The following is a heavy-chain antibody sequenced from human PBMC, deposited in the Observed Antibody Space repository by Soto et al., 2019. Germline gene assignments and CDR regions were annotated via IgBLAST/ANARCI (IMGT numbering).Heavy chain of an antibody. CDR2: ISYDGSNK. D-gene: IGHD4-17*01. CDR3: ARDGGYEYGDGYFDY. V-gene: IGHV3-30-3*01. CDR1: GFTFSSYA. Sequence: PGGSLRLSCAASGFTFSSYAMHWVRQAPGKGLEWVAVISYDGSNKYYADSVKGRFTISRDNSKNTLYLQMNSLRAEDTAVYYCARDGGYEYGDGYFDYWGQGTLVTVSS. J-gene: IGHJ4*02.